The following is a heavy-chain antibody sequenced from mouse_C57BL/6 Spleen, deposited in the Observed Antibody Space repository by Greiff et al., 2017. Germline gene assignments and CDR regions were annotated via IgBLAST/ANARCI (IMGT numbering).Heavy chain of an antibody. J-gene: IGHJ4*01. Sequence: VQLKESVAELVRPGASVKLSCTASGFNIKNTYMHWVKQRPEQGLEWIGRIDPANGNTKYAPKFQGKATITADTSSNTAYLQLSSLTSEDTAIYYCALYYGYDGDGYYAMDYWGQGTSVTVSS. CDR2: IDPANGNT. CDR1: GFNIKNTY. V-gene: IGHV14-3*01. D-gene: IGHD2-2*01. CDR3: ALYYGYDGDGYYAMDY.